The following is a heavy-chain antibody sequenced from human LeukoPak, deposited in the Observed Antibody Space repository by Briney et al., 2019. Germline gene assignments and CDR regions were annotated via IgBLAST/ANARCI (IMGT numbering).Heavy chain of an antibody. CDR1: GITFSKYT. V-gene: IGHV3-21*01. J-gene: IGHJ4*02. CDR2: ITKSSSSV. Sequence: GGSLRLSCVVSGITFSKYTMTWVRQAPGKGLEWVSSITKSSSSVDYRDPVKGRFIISRDNAKNSLFLQLNSLRVEDTAIYYCASPVYWGQGALVTVSS. CDR3: ASPVY.